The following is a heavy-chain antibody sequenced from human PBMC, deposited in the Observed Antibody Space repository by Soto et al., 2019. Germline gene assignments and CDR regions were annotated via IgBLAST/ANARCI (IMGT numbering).Heavy chain of an antibody. J-gene: IGHJ4*02. V-gene: IGHV3-23*01. Sequence: GVSLRLSCAASGFTFSSYAMTWFGQAPGKGLEWVSSISGSGISTYYADSVKGRFTISRDNSKNTLYLQMNSLRAEDAAVYYGAKSAGSTAYYPNDYWGQGTLVTVSS. CDR1: GFTFSSYA. D-gene: IGHD3-16*01. CDR3: AKSAGSTAYYPNDY. CDR2: ISGSGIST.